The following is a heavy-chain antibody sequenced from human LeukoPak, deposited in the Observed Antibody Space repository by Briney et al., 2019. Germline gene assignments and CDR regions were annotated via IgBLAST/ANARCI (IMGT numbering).Heavy chain of an antibody. CDR1: GGSFSGYY. Sequence: PSETLSLTCAVYGGSFSGYYWSRIRQPPGKGLEWIGEINHSGSTNYNPSLKSRVTISVDTSKNQFSLKLSSVTAADTAVYYCERGRWHNSSSPPFDYWGQGTLVTVSS. CDR3: ERGRWHNSSSPPFDY. D-gene: IGHD6-6*01. J-gene: IGHJ4*02. V-gene: IGHV4-34*01. CDR2: INHSGST.